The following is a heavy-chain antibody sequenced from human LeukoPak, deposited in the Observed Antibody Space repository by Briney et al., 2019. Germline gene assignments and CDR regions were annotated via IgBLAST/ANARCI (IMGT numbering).Heavy chain of an antibody. Sequence: PSETLSLTCAVSGGSISSGGYSWSWIRQPPGKGLEWIGYIYHSGSTYYNPSLKSRVTISVDRSKNQFSLKLSSVTAADTAVYYCARGFVMTTGRNWFDPWGQGTLVTVSS. CDR3: ARGFVMTTGRNWFDP. J-gene: IGHJ5*02. D-gene: IGHD2/OR15-2a*01. V-gene: IGHV4-30-2*01. CDR2: IYHSGST. CDR1: GGSISSGGYS.